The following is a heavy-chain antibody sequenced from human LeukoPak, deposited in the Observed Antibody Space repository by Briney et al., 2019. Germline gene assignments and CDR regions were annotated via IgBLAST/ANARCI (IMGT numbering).Heavy chain of an antibody. V-gene: IGHV5-10-1*01. CDR2: IDPSDSDT. Sequence: GASLKISCKGSGSRFTNNWITWVRQMPGKGLEWMGRIDPSDSDTTYSPSFQGHVSISVDKSISTAFLQWSSLKASDTAMYYCARLGNTGWATNFDYWGQGTLVIVSS. CDR1: GSRFTNNW. J-gene: IGHJ4*02. D-gene: IGHD5-24*01. CDR3: ARLGNTGWATNFDY.